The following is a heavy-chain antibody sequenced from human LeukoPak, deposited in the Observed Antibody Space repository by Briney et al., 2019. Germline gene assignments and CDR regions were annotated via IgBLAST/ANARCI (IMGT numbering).Heavy chain of an antibody. J-gene: IGHJ4*02. V-gene: IGHV3-23*01. CDR3: ARTRGYCSGGSCYRTFYFDY. Sequence: GSLRLSCAASGFTFSNYAMSWVRQAPGKGLEWVSGISGSGGDTYYADSVKGRFTLSIDNSKNTLYLQMNSLRAEDTAVYYCARTRGYCSGGSCYRTFYFDYWGQGTLVTVSS. CDR2: ISGSGGDT. D-gene: IGHD2-15*01. CDR1: GFTFSNYA.